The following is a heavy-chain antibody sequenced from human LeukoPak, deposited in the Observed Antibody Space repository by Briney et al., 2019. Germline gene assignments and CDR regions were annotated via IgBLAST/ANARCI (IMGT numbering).Heavy chain of an antibody. CDR3: ARHYCSSTTCYYFDY. Sequence: PSETLSLTCTVSSGSICGYYWSWIRQPPGKGLEWIGYIHYSGSTNYNPSLKSRVTISVDTSKNQFSLKLRSVTAADTAVYYCARHYCSSTTCYYFDYWGQGTLVTVSS. D-gene: IGHD2-2*01. CDR2: IHYSGST. V-gene: IGHV4-59*01. CDR1: SGSICGYY. J-gene: IGHJ4*02.